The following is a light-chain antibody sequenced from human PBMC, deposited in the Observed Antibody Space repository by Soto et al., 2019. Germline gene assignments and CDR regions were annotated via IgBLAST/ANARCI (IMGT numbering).Light chain of an antibody. Sequence: VLTQSPGTLSLSPGERATISCRASQTISSSYLAWYQHKPGQAPRLLIYGASSRATCIPHRFSGSGSGTDVTLTISSLEPEDCGVYYCQQHGGSPPYTFGQGTRLEIK. V-gene: IGKV3-20*01. CDR1: QTISSSY. J-gene: IGKJ2*01. CDR2: GAS. CDR3: QQHGGSPPYT.